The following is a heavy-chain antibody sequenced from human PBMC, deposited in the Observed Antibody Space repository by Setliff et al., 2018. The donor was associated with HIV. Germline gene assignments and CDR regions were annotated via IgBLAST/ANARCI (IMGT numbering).Heavy chain of an antibody. Sequence: ASVKVSCKASGYTFTSYGFSWVRQAPGQGLEWMGWISTYNGNTNYAQKLQGRVTMTTDTSTSTAYMEVRSLRSDDTAVYYFARGPARAVARPGWLDPWGQGTLVTVSS. J-gene: IGHJ5*02. D-gene: IGHD6-19*01. CDR3: ARGPARAVARPGWLDP. CDR1: GYTFTSYG. CDR2: ISTYNGNT. V-gene: IGHV1-18*01.